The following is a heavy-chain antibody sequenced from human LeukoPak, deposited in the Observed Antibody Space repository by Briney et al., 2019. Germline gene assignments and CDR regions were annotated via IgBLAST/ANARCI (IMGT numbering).Heavy chain of an antibody. CDR3: ARVYCDMVTGYYRDFDY. V-gene: IGHV1-18*01. Sequence: ASVKVSCKASGYTLTSYGFTWVRQAPGQGLEWMGWITAYNGNTNYPRNFQGRVTMTTDTSTNTAYMELRSLISDDTAMYYCARVYCDMVTGYYRDFDYWGQGTLVTVSS. CDR2: ITAYNGNT. J-gene: IGHJ4*02. CDR1: GYTLTSYG. D-gene: IGHD3-9*01.